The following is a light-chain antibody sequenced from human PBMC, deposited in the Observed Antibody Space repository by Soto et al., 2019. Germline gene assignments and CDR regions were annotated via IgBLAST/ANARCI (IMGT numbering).Light chain of an antibody. CDR2: EAS. CDR3: QQYNSYPWT. J-gene: IGKJ1*01. CDR1: QSISIY. V-gene: IGKV1-5*03. Sequence: DIQITPSPSSLSASVGGRVTNTFRASQSISIYLAWYQQKPGKAPKLLIYEASSLESGVPSRFSGSGSGTEFTLTISSLQPDDFATYYCQQYNSYPWTFGQGTRWIS.